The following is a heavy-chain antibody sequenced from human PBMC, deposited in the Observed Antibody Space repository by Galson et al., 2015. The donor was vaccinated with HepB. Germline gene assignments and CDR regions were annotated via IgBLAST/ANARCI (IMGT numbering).Heavy chain of an antibody. D-gene: IGHD6-13*01. CDR1: GFTVSSNY. CDR3: ARAGVIAAAADWYFDL. Sequence: SLRLSCAASGFTVSSNYMSWVRQAPGKGLEWVSVIYSGGSTYYADSVKGRFTISRDNSKNTLYLQMNSLRAEDTAVYYCARAGVIAAAADWYFDLWGRGTLVTVSS. CDR2: IYSGGST. J-gene: IGHJ2*01. V-gene: IGHV3-66*01.